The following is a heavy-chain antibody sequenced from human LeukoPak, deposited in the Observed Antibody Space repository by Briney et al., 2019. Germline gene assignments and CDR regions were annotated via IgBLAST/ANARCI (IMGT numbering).Heavy chain of an antibody. CDR2: IKSKTDGGTT. V-gene: IGHV3-15*01. J-gene: IGHJ4*02. Sequence: GGSLRLSCAASGFTFSNAWMSWVRQAPGKGLEWVGRIKSKTDGGTTDYAAPVKGRFTISRDDSKNTLYLQMNSLRAEDTAVYYCAKDRVGTKSTPYDYWGQGTLVTVSS. CDR3: AKDRVGTKSTPYDY. D-gene: IGHD1/OR15-1a*01. CDR1: GFTFSNAW.